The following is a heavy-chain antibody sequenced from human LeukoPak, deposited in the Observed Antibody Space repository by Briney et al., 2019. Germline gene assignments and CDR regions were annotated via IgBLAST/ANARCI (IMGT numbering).Heavy chain of an antibody. CDR3: ASAPPVVSDSYYYDSSGYYYPYYFDY. J-gene: IGHJ4*02. CDR1: GGTFSSYA. CDR2: IIPIFGTA. V-gene: IGHV1-69*06. Sequence: ASVKVSCKASGGTFSSYAISWVRQAPGQGLEWMGGIIPIFGTANYAQKFQGRVTITADKSTSTAYMVLSSLRSEDTAVYYCASAPPVVSDSYYYDSSGYYYPYYFDYWGQGTLVTVSS. D-gene: IGHD3-22*01.